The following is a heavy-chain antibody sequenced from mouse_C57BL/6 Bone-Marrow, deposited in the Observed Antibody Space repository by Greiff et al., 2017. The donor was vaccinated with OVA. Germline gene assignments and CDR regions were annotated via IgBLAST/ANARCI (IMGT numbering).Heavy chain of an antibody. CDR3: AREVRQLRLRRGY. V-gene: IGHV1-81*01. CDR1: GYTFTSYG. D-gene: IGHD3-2*02. CDR2: IYPRSGNT. J-gene: IGHJ2*01. Sequence: QVQLQQSGAELARPGASVKLSCKASGYTFTSYGITWVKQRPGQGLEWIGEIYPRSGNTYYNEKFKGKATLTADKSSSTAYMELRSLTSEVSAVYFCAREVRQLRLRRGYWGQGTTLTVSS.